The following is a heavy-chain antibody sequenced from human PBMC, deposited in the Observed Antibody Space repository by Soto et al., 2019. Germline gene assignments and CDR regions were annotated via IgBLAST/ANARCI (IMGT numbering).Heavy chain of an antibody. CDR1: GFTFSSYA. Sequence: PGGSLRLSCAASGFTFSSYAMSWVRQAPGKGLEWVSAISGSGGSTYYADSVKGRFTISRDNSKNTLYLQMNSLRAEDTAVYYCAKDYGVYYDILTGRFDYWGQGTLVTVSS. V-gene: IGHV3-23*01. CDR3: AKDYGVYYDILTGRFDY. J-gene: IGHJ4*02. D-gene: IGHD3-9*01. CDR2: ISGSGGST.